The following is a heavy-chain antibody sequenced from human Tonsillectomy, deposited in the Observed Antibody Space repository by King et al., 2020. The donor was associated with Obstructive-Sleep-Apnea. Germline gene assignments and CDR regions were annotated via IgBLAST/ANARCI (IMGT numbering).Heavy chain of an antibody. CDR1: GGSISSGDYY. CDR2: IHYSGST. D-gene: IGHD3-9*01. CDR3: ARESYYYDILTGYSGTNWFDP. V-gene: IGHV4-30-4*01. J-gene: IGHJ5*02. Sequence: QLQESGPELVKPSQTLSLTCTVSGGSISSGDYYWSWIRQPPGKGLEWIGYIHYSGSTYYNPSLKSRVTISVDTSKNQFSLRLSSVTAADTAVYYCARESYYYDILTGYSGTNWFDPWGQGTLVTVSS.